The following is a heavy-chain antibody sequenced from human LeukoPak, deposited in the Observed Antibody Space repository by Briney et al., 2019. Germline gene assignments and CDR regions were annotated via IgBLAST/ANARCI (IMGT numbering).Heavy chain of an antibody. CDR1: GYSISSGYY. CDR2: IYYSGST. V-gene: IGHV4-38-2*02. CDR3: GSRDPYSSSWYPPDYDYYYYMDV. J-gene: IGHJ6*03. Sequence: SETLSLTCTVSGYSISSGYYCGWIRQPPGKGLEWIWSIYYSGSTYYNQTLKSRVTISVETSKNQFYLKLSSVSAADTAVYYCGSRDPYSSSWYPPDYDYYYYMDVWGKGTTVTVSS. D-gene: IGHD6-13*01.